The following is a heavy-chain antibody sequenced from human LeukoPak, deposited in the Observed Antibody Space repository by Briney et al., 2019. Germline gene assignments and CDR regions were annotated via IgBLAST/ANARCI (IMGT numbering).Heavy chain of an antibody. Sequence: GGSPRLSCAASGFTFTNHYMQWVRQGPGKGLVWVSRISGDGSSTRYADSVKGRFTISRDNAKNTLYLQMNSLRAEDTAVYYCARESPYGGNYASDIWGQGTRVTVSS. CDR2: ISGDGSST. D-gene: IGHD4-23*01. V-gene: IGHV3-74*01. J-gene: IGHJ3*02. CDR3: ARESPYGGNYASDI. CDR1: GFTFTNHY.